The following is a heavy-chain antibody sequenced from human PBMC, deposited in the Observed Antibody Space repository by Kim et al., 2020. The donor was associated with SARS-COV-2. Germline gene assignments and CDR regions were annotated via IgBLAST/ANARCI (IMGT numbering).Heavy chain of an antibody. CDR2: TYYRSQWYN. CDR1: GDSVSSNSAA. V-gene: IGHV6-1*01. J-gene: IGHJ4*02. Sequence: SQTLSLTCAISGDSVSSNSAAWNWIRQSPSRGLEWLGRTYYRSQWYNDYAVSVKSRITINPDTSKNQFSLQLNSVTPEDTAVYYCARDRGIAAVIDGDYFDYWGQGTLVTVSS. CDR3: ARDRGIAAVIDGDYFDY. D-gene: IGHD6-13*01.